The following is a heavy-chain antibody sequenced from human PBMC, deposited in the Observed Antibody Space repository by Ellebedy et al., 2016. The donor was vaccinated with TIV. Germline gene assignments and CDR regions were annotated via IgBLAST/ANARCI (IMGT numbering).Heavy chain of an antibody. CDR2: INYDGSEK. D-gene: IGHD3-16*01. V-gene: IGHV3-7*03. CDR1: GFKFDMYW. J-gene: IGHJ4*02. Sequence: GESLKISCTASGFKFDMYWMTWVRQTPGKRLEWVANINYDGSEKYYVDSVEGRFTISRDNDKNSLSLQMSSLRAEDTAVFYCARAWGAYYLDYWGPGTLVTVSS. CDR3: ARAWGAYYLDY.